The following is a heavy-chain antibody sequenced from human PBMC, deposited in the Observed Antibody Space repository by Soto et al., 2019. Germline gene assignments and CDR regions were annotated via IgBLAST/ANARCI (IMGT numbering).Heavy chain of an antibody. Sequence: QPTGKGLEWSGDSYYSGSTNYNPSLKSRVTISVDTSKNQFSLKLSSVTAADTVFFFRARDGIHGSRLVSAVQPNRSSDL. J-gene: IGHJ2*01. D-gene: IGHD3-10*01. V-gene: IGHV4-59*01. CDR3: ARDGIHGSRLVSAVQPNRSSDL. CDR2: SYYSGST.